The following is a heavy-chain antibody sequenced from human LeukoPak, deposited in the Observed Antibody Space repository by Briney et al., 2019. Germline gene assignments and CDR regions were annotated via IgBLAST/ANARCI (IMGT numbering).Heavy chain of an antibody. J-gene: IGHJ4*02. CDR3: ASFETVAAYPFDY. Sequence: PGGSLRLSCAASGFTFSSYSMNWVPQAPGKGLEWVSSISGNSIYIYYADSVKGRFTISRDNAKNSLYLQMSSLRVADTAVYYCASFETVAAYPFDYWGQGTLVTVSS. V-gene: IGHV3-21*01. D-gene: IGHD6-19*01. CDR2: ISGNSIYI. CDR1: GFTFSSYS.